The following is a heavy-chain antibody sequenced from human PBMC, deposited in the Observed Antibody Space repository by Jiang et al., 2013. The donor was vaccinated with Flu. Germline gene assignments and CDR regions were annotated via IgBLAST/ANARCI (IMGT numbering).Heavy chain of an antibody. Sequence: TLSLTCTVSVAPSAVVVTTGAGSASTQGRAWSGLVHLLQWEHLLQPSLKSRVTISVDTSKNQFSLKLSSVTAADTAVYYCASPSRAYYDSSGYYSRDAFDIWGQGTMVTVSS. J-gene: IGHJ3*02. CDR2: LLQWEH. D-gene: IGHD3-22*01. CDR3: ASPSRAYYDSSGYYSRDAFDI. V-gene: IGHV4-31*03. CDR1: VAPSAVVVTT.